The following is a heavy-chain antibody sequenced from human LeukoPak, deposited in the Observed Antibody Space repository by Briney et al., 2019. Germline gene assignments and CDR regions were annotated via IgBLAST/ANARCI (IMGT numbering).Heavy chain of an antibody. CDR3: ARDSPSDFWSGYYYYYYYGMDV. CDR1: GYTFTSYY. D-gene: IGHD3-3*01. Sequence: ASVKVSCKASGYTFTSYYMHWVRQAPGQGLEWMGIINPSGGSTSYAQKFQGRVTMTRDTSTSTVYMELSSLRSEDTAVYCCARDSPSDFWSGYYYYYYYGMDVWGQGTTVTVSS. J-gene: IGHJ6*02. V-gene: IGHV1-46*01. CDR2: INPSGGST.